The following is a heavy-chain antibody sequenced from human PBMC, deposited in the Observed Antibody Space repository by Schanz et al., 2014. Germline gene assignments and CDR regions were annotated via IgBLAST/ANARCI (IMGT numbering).Heavy chain of an antibody. D-gene: IGHD1-20*01. CDR1: GFSFTTYA. J-gene: IGHJ4*02. CDR2: ISSGGGST. Sequence: EVQLVESGGGLVQPGGSLRLSCASSGFSFTTYAMSWVRQAPGKGLEWVSSISSGGGSTYYADSVRGRFTISRDNSKNTLYLQRNSLRAEDTAVYYCANNWNLDYWGQGTLVTVAS. CDR3: ANNWNLDY. V-gene: IGHV3-23*04.